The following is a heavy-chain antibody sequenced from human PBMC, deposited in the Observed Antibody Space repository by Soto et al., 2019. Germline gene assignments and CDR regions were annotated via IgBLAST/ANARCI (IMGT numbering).Heavy chain of an antibody. CDR2: IYYSGST. J-gene: IGHJ4*02. CDR3: ATGRGDYVFDY. V-gene: IGHV4-59*08. Sequence: TSVTLSVTCSVSGGSSSSYYWSWIRQPPGKGLEWIGYIYYSGSTNYNPSLKSRVTISVDTSKNQFSLKLSSVTAADTAVYYCATGRGDYVFDYWGQGTLVTVSS. D-gene: IGHD4-17*01. CDR1: GGSSSSYY.